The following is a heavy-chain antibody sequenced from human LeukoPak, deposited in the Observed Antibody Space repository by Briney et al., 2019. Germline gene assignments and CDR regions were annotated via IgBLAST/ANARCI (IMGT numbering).Heavy chain of an antibody. CDR1: GVTFSSYA. CDR2: ISGRGGST. Sequence: GGALRLSCAASGVTFSSYAISGGREAPGGGGEWGSAISGRGGSTYYAESVSSGGTISRDNSKNTPYLQMTSLRAEDTAVYYCAKALFWYDSSEDYFDYWGQGTLVTVSS. D-gene: IGHD3-22*01. CDR3: AKALFWYDSSEDYFDY. J-gene: IGHJ4*02. V-gene: IGHV3-23*01.